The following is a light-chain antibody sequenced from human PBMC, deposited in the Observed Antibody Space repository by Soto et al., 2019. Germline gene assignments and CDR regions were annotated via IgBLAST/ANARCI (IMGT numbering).Light chain of an antibody. CDR3: QQSYSTPWT. Sequence: DIRMTQSRSSLSASVGDRVTIACRASQSISSYLNWYQQKPGKAPKLLIYAASSLQSGVPSRFSGSGSGTDFTLTISSLQPEDFATYYCQQSYSTPWTFGQGTKVEIK. CDR1: QSISSY. CDR2: AAS. J-gene: IGKJ1*01. V-gene: IGKV1-39*01.